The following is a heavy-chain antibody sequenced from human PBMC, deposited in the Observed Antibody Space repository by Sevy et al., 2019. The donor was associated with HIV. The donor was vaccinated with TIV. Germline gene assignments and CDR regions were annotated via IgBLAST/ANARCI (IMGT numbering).Heavy chain of an antibody. CDR3: ARDSEVDYGDPLRDYYYGMDV. V-gene: IGHV3-30*04. J-gene: IGHJ6*02. CDR1: GFTFSSYD. Sequence: GGSLRLSCAASGFTFSSYDMHWVRQAPGKGLEWVAVISYDGSNKYYADSVKGRFTISRDNSKNTLYLQMNSLRAEDTAVYYCARDSEVDYGDPLRDYYYGMDVWGQGTTVTVSS. D-gene: IGHD4-17*01. CDR2: ISYDGSNK.